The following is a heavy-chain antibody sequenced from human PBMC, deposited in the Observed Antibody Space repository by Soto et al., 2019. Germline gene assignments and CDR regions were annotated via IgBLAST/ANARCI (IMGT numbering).Heavy chain of an antibody. D-gene: IGHD2-15*01. J-gene: IGHJ5*02. CDR2: ISGSGGST. V-gene: IGHV3-23*01. CDR3: AKDAHCSGGSCYDNWFDP. Sequence: PGGSLRLSCAASGFTFSSYAISWVRQAPGKGLEWVSAISGSGGSTYYADSVKGRFTISRDNSKNTLYLQMNSLRAEDTAVYYCAKDAHCSGGSCYDNWFDPWGQGTLVTVSS. CDR1: GFTFSSYA.